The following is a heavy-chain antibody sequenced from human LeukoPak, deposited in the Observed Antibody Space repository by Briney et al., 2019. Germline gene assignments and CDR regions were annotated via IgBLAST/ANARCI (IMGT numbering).Heavy chain of an antibody. CDR2: IYYSGST. J-gene: IGHJ6*04. CDR3: ARVRGYCTNGVCGDV. CDR1: GGSISSYY. D-gene: IGHD2-8*01. V-gene: IGHV4-59*01. Sequence: SETLSLTCTVSGGSISSYYWSWIRQPPGKGLEWIGYIYYSGSTNYNPSLKSRVTISVDTSKNQFSLKLSSVTAADTAVYYCARVRGYCTNGVCGDVWGKGTTVTVSS.